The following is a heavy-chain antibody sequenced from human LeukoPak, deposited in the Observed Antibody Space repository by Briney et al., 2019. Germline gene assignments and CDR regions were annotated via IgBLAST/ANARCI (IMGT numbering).Heavy chain of an antibody. J-gene: IGHJ4*02. CDR2: ISSSSSTI. V-gene: IGHV3-48*01. Sequence: GGSLRLSCAAPGFTFSSYSMNWVRQAPGKGLEWVSYISSSSSTIYYADSVKGRFTISRDNAKNSLYLQMNSLRAEATAVYYCARDSEDDFWSGYLFDYWGQGTLVTVSS. CDR3: ARDSEDDFWSGYLFDY. CDR1: GFTFSSYS. D-gene: IGHD3-3*01.